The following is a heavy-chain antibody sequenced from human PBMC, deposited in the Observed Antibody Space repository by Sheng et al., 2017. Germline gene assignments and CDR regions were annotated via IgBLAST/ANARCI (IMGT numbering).Heavy chain of an antibody. D-gene: IGHD1-26*01. CDR2: IIPILGIA. CDR1: GGTFSSYA. J-gene: IGHJ6*03. V-gene: IGHV1-69*10. CDR3: ARXPGWELLGAGGYYYYYMDV. Sequence: QVQLVQSGAEVKKPGSSVKVSCKASGGTFSSYAISWVRQAPGQGLEWMGGIIPILGIANYAQKFQGRVTITADKSTSTAYMELSSLRSEDTAVYYCARXPGWELLGAGGYYYYYMDVWGQGTTVTVSS.